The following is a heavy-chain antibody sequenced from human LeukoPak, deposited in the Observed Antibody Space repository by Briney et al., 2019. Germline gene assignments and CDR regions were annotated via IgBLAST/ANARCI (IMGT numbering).Heavy chain of an antibody. V-gene: IGHV3-23*01. D-gene: IGHD5-24*01. CDR1: GFTFSRHG. Sequence: GGSLRLSCVASGFTFSRHGLNWVRQAPGKGLEWVSGISPGGDITYYADSVEGRFTISRDNSKNTLFLQMNSLRAEDTAVYYCARGDFRWEMATTIAFDIWGQGTMVTVSS. CDR2: ISPGGDIT. CDR3: ARGDFRWEMATTIAFDI. J-gene: IGHJ3*02.